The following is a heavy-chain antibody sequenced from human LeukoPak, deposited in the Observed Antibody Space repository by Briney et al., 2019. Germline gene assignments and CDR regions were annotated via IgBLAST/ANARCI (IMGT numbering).Heavy chain of an antibody. CDR3: AREGCSGGSCYSFWFDP. V-gene: IGHV3-7*01. Sequence: GGSLRLSCAASGFNFSSYWMSWVRQAPGKGLEWVANIKQDGSEEYYVDSVKGRFTISRDNAKNSLYLQMNSLRAEDTAVYYCAREGCSGGSCYSFWFDPWGQGTLVTVSS. J-gene: IGHJ5*02. CDR1: GFNFSSYW. D-gene: IGHD2-15*01. CDR2: IKQDGSEE.